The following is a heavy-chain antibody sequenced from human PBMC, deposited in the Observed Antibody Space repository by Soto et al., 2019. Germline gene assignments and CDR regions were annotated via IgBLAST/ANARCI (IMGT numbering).Heavy chain of an antibody. V-gene: IGHV1-46*01. CDR1: GYTFRSYY. J-gene: IGHJ4*02. CDR3: ARGRGLGDC. D-gene: IGHD3-9*01. Sequence: QVQLVQTGAEVKKPGASLKVSCKASGYTFRSYYIHWVRQAHGQGLEWIGIINPNGGSTNYPQNYKGRLTVTRDTSTDTVYMDLSALTSDDTAMYYCARGRGLGDCWGQGTLVTVAS. CDR2: INPNGGST.